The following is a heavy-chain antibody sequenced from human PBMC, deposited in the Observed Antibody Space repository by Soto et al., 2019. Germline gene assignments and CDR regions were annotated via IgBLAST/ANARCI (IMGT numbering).Heavy chain of an antibody. CDR1: GGSISSYY. CDR3: ARERIVVVPAAQRWFDP. CDR2: IYYSGST. Sequence: QVQLQESGPGLVKPSETLSLTCTVSGGSISSYYWSWIRQPPGKGLEWIGYIYYSGSTNYNPSLSSRVTISVDTSKNHFSLKLSSVTAADTAVYYCARERIVVVPAAQRWFDPWGQGTLVTVSS. D-gene: IGHD2-2*01. J-gene: IGHJ5*02. V-gene: IGHV4-59*01.